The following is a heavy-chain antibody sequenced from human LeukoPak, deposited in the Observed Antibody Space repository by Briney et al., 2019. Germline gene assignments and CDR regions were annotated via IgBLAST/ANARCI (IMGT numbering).Heavy chain of an antibody. V-gene: IGHV1-18*01. J-gene: IGHJ4*02. CDR2: ISAYNGNT. D-gene: IGHD3-22*01. Sequence: GASVKVSCKASGYTFTSYGISWVRQAPGQGLEWMGWISAYNGNTNYAQKLQGRVTMTTDTSTSTAYMELRSLRSDDTAVYYCARAEGYYYDSSGYYQGGYYFDYWGQGTLVTVSS. CDR3: ARAEGYYYDSSGYYQGGYYFDY. CDR1: GYTFTSYG.